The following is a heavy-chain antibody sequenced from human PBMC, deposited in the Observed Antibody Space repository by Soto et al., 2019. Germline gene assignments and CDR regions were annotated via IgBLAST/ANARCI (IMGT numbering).Heavy chain of an antibody. J-gene: IGHJ4*02. CDR1: GYTFTSYG. CDR2: ISAYNGNT. CDR3: ARSGGDFWSGYYTGMAGDY. Sequence: ASVKVSCKASGYTFTSYGISWVRQAPGQGLEWMGWISAYNGNTNYAQKLQGRVTMTTDTSTSTAYMELRSLRSDDTAVYYCARSGGDFWSGYYTGMAGDYWGQGTLVTVSS. D-gene: IGHD3-3*01. V-gene: IGHV1-18*01.